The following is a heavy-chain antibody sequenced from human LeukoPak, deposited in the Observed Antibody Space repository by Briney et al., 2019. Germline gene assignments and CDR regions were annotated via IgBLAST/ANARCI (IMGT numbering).Heavy chain of an antibody. D-gene: IGHD3-9*01. CDR1: GYSISSGYY. V-gene: IGHV4-38-2*02. CDR2: IYHSGST. J-gene: IGHJ4*02. CDR3: ARHVLRYFDWLFQVTPKVDY. Sequence: PSETLSLTCTVCGYSISSGYYWGWTRQPPGKGLEWNGRIYHSGSTYYNPSLESRVTISVDTSKNQFSLKLSSVTAADTAVYYCARHVLRYFDWLFQVTPKVDYWGQGTLVTVSS.